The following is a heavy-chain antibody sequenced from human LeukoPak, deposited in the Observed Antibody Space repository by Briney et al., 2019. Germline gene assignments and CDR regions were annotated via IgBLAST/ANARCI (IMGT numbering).Heavy chain of an antibody. Sequence: GGSLRLSCAASGFTFSNSAMSWVRQAPGKGLEWVSGIRGGGGSTYYTYYADSLKGRFTISRDTSKSTMYLQLNSLRAEDTAVYYCAKGPTYYYDSSGYYSKGGLNAFDIWGQGTMVTVSS. D-gene: IGHD3-22*01. V-gene: IGHV3-23*01. J-gene: IGHJ3*02. CDR1: GFTFSNSA. CDR3: AKGPTYYYDSSGYYSKGGLNAFDI. CDR2: IRGGGGSTYYT.